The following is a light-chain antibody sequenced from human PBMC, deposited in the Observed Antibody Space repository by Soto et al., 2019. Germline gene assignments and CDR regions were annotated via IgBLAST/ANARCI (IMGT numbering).Light chain of an antibody. Sequence: LQFTQGPSFLSASVGARVTITCRASQGISSHLAWYQQEPGQAPKLLIYAASTLQSGVPSRFSGSASGTEFTLTISSLQPEDFATYYCQQVSGYPLSFGGGTKVDIK. J-gene: IGKJ4*01. CDR1: QGISSH. CDR3: QQVSGYPLS. CDR2: AAS. V-gene: IGKV1-9*01.